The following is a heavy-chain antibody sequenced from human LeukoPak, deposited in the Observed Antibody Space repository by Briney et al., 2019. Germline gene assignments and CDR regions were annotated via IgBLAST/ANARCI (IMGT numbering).Heavy chain of an antibody. CDR3: ARRGYYDSSGYYELPFDY. CDR1: GYSFTSYW. J-gene: IGHJ4*02. V-gene: IGHV5-51*01. CDR2: IYPGDSDT. Sequence: GESLKISCKGSGYSFTSYWIGWVRQMPGKGLEWMGIIYPGDSDTRYSPSFQGQATISADKSISTAYLQWSSLKASDTAMYYCARRGYYDSSGYYELPFDYWGQGTLVTVSS. D-gene: IGHD3-22*01.